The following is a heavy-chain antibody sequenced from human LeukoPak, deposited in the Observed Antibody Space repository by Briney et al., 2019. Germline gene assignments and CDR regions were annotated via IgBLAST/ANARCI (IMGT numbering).Heavy chain of an antibody. D-gene: IGHD3-9*01. CDR3: AKDQNFDSLPHDY. CDR1: GFTFSSYA. V-gene: IGHV3-23*01. Sequence: GGSLRLSCAASGFTFSSYAMSWVRQAPGKGLEWVSGISGSGGSTYYADSVKGRFTISRDNSKNTLYLQMNSLRAEDTAVYYCAKDQNFDSLPHDYWGQGTLVTVSS. CDR2: ISGSGGST. J-gene: IGHJ4*02.